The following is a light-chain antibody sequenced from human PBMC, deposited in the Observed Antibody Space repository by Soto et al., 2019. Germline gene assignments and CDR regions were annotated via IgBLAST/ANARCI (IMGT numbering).Light chain of an antibody. J-gene: IGLJ1*01. CDR2: DVS. CDR1: SNDIGGYNY. CDR3: SSYAGSNNV. V-gene: IGLV2-14*01. Sequence: QSVLTQPASMSGSPGQSVTISCAGTSNDIGGYNYVSWYQHHPGTAPKLIIYDVSSRPSGVSHRFSGSKSGNTASLTISGLQAEDEADYYCSSYAGSNNVFGTGTKVTVL.